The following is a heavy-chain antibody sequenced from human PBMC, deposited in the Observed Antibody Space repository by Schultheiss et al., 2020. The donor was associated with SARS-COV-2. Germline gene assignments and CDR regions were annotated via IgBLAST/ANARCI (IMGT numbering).Heavy chain of an antibody. D-gene: IGHD1-1*01. J-gene: IGHJ1*01. CDR3: VKEGEEMGTS. CDR2: IKQDGSVE. Sequence: GGSLRLSGAASGFNLRNYWMDWVRQAPGKGLQWVANIKQDGSVELYVDSVRGRFIISRDNAKNSLELQMNSLRVDDTAVYYCVKEGEEMGTSWGQGTLVTVSS. CDR1: GFNLRNYW. V-gene: IGHV3-7*03.